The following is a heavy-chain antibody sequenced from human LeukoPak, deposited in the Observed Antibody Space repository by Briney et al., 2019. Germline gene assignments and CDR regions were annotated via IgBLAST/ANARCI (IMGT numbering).Heavy chain of an antibody. Sequence: PGGSLRLSCAASGFTFSDSYMTWLRQAPGKGLEWVSFISNTGDSIYYADSVKGRFTISRDNAKNSLYLQMNSLRAEDTAVYYCARVQGSSWPYYYYMDVWGKGTTVTISS. CDR1: GFTFSDSY. V-gene: IGHV3-11*04. CDR2: ISNTGDSI. J-gene: IGHJ6*03. CDR3: ARVQGSSWPYYYYMDV. D-gene: IGHD6-13*01.